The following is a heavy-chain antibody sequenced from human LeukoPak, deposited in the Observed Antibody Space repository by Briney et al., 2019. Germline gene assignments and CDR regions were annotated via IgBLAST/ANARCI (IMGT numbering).Heavy chain of an antibody. CDR2: ISWNSRII. V-gene: IGHV3-9*01. Sequence: GGSLRLSCAASGFIFDDYAMYWVRQAPGKSLEWVSGISWNSRIIDYADSVKGRFTISRDNAKRALYLQMNTLTTEDTAFYFCARLTGAASGTYYFDFWGQGTLVTVSS. J-gene: IGHJ4*02. D-gene: IGHD3-9*01. CDR1: GFIFDDYA. CDR3: ARLTGAASGTYYFDF.